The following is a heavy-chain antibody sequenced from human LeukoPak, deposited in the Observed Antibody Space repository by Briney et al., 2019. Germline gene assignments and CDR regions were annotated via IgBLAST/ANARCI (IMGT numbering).Heavy chain of an antibody. D-gene: IGHD5-12*01. J-gene: IGHJ4*02. CDR2: AYSTGGA. CDR3: ARSYGGYVLDE. CDR1: GGSVSSLY. Sequence: SETLSLTCIVSGGSVSSLYWHWIRQSPEKGLEWIGYAYSTGGAKYNPSLKNRVTMSFDTPKNHLSLKLTSVTAADTAVYFCARSYGGYVLDEWGQGTLVVVSS. V-gene: IGHV4-59*02.